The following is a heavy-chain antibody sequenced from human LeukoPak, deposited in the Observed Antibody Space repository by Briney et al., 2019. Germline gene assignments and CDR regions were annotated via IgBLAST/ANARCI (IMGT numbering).Heavy chain of an antibody. Sequence: PSETLSLTCTVSGGSISSYYWSWIRQPAGKGLEWIGRIYTSGSTNYNPSLKSRVTMSVDTSKNQFSLKLSSVTAADTAVYYCARDASLYYDILSAYWFDSWGQGTLVTVSS. D-gene: IGHD3-9*01. J-gene: IGHJ5*01. CDR2: IYTSGST. CDR3: ARDASLYYDILSAYWFDS. CDR1: GGSISSYY. V-gene: IGHV4-4*07.